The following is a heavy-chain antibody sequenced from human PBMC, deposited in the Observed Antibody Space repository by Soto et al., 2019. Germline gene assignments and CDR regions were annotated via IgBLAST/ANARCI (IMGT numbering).Heavy chain of an antibody. V-gene: IGHV4-4*07. D-gene: IGHD1-1*01. CDR3: VRDGTKTLRDWFDP. CDR1: GASISGFY. Sequence: SETLSLTCTVSGASISGFYWSWIRKSAGKGLEWIGRIYATGTTDYNPSLKSRVMVSVDTSKKQFSLKLRSVTAADTAVYYCVRDGTKTLRDWFDPWGQGISVTASS. J-gene: IGHJ5*02. CDR2: IYATGTT.